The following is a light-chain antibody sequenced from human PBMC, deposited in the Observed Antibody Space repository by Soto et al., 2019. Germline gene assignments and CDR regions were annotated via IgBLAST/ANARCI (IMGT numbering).Light chain of an antibody. CDR3: QEYSSYSRT. Sequence: DIQMTQSPSNLSASVRDRLTVTCRASQSISSWLAWYQQKPGKATKLLIYDASSLESGVPSRFSGSGSGTEFTLTISSLQPDDFATYYCQEYSSYSRTFGQGSKVDIK. CDR2: DAS. CDR1: QSISSW. V-gene: IGKV1-5*01. J-gene: IGKJ1*01.